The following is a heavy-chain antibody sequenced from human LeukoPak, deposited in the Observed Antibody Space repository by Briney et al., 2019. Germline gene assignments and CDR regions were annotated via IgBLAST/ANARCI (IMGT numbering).Heavy chain of an antibody. V-gene: IGHV3-30*02. CDR3: ARGIAAAGSLYYYYYMDV. CDR1: GFTFSSYG. D-gene: IGHD6-13*01. CDR2: IRYDGSNK. J-gene: IGHJ6*03. Sequence: GGSLRLSCAASGFTFSSYGMHWVRQAPGKGLEWVAFIRYDGSNKYYADSVKGRFTISRDNSKNTLYLQMNSLRAEDTAVYYCARGIAAAGSLYYYYYMDVWGKGTTVTVSS.